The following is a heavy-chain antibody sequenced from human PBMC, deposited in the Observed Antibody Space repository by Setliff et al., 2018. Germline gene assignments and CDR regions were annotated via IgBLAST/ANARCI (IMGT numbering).Heavy chain of an antibody. CDR3: ARDHAYGSRFYYYYYGMDV. CDR2: IKQDGSEK. Sequence: LRLSCAASGFTFSSYWMSWVRQAPGKGLEWVANIKQDGSEKYYVDSVKGRFTISRDNAKKSVYLQMNSLRAEDTAVYYCARDHAYGSRFYYYYYGMDVWGQGTTVTVSS. V-gene: IGHV3-7*01. D-gene: IGHD3-10*01. CDR1: GFTFSSYW. J-gene: IGHJ6*02.